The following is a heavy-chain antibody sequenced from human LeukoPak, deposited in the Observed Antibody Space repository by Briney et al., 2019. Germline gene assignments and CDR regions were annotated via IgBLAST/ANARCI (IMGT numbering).Heavy chain of an antibody. V-gene: IGHV1-2*06. CDR1: GYTFTGYY. CDR3: ARRPTYGYYDYVWGSYHFDY. CDR2: INPNSGGT. J-gene: IGHJ4*02. D-gene: IGHD3-16*02. Sequence: ASVKVSCKASGYTFTGYYMHWARQAPGQGLEWMGRINPNSGGTNYAQKFQGRVTMTRNTSISTAYMELSSLRSEDTAVYYCARRPTYGYYDYVWGSYHFDYWGQGTLVTVSS.